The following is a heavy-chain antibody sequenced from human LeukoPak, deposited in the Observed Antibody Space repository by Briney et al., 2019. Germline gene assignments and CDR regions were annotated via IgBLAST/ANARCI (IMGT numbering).Heavy chain of an antibody. J-gene: IGHJ6*02. CDR1: GGTFSSYA. D-gene: IGHD6-19*01. Sequence: SVKVSCKASGGTFSSYAISWVRQAPGQGLEWMGRIIPILGIANYAQKFQGRVTITADKSTSTAYMELSSLRAEDTAVYYCARDQYRSSGWSQGGPYYYYGMDVWGQGTTVTVSS. V-gene: IGHV1-69*04. CDR3: ARDQYRSSGWSQGGPYYYYGMDV. CDR2: IIPILGIA.